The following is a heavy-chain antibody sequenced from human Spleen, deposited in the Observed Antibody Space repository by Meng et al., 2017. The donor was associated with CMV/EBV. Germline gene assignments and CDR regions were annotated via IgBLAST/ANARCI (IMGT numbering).Heavy chain of an antibody. V-gene: IGHV3-21*01. J-gene: IGHJ6*02. CDR2: ISSSSSYI. CDR3: AKDGVWGSRPYYYYGMDV. CDR1: GSDFYTYS. D-gene: IGHD6-6*01. Sequence: GESLKISCATSGSDFYTYSMDWVRQAPGKGLEWVSSISSSSSYIYYADSVKGRFTISRDNSKNTLYLQMNSLRAEDTAVYYCAKDGVWGSRPYYYYGMDVWGQGTTVTVSS.